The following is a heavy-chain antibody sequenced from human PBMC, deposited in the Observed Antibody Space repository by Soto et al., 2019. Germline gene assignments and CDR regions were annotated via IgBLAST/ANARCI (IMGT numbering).Heavy chain of an antibody. D-gene: IGHD3-10*01. Sequence: KGLEWVSAISGSGGSTYYADSVKGRFTISRDNSKNTLYLQMNSLRAEDTAVYYFAKVWGGVIVSYFSEYWLQG. J-gene: IGHJ4*02. CDR3: AKVWGGVIVSYFSEY. CDR2: ISGSGGST. V-gene: IGHV3-23*01.